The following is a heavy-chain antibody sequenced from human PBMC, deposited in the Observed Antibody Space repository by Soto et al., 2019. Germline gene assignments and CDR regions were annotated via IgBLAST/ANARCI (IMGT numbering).Heavy chain of an antibody. D-gene: IGHD6-19*01. CDR2: ISGSGGST. CDR3: AKSPGIAVAGIPYCFDY. J-gene: IGHJ4*02. V-gene: IGHV3-23*01. Sequence: GGSLRLSCAASGFTFSSYAMSWVRQAPGKGLEWVSAISGSGGSTYYADSVKGRFTISRDNSKNTLYPQMNSLRAEDTAVYYCAKSPGIAVAGIPYCFDYWGQGTLVTVSS. CDR1: GFTFSSYA.